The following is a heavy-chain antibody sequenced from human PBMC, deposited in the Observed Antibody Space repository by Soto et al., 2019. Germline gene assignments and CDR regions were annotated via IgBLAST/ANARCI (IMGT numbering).Heavy chain of an antibody. CDR2: INLSGGP. D-gene: IGHD3-3*02. CDR1: GGCLSGYY. J-gene: IGHJ6*01. Sequence: EILSFTLAADGGCLSGYYWTLIRQAPVRALESIWEINLSGGPNYNSYLTSRVPISIDTSKNHFSLILYSVTAADTALYYCARDGQYYHFWSGYQHEGTYGMDVWGQGTTVTVTS. V-gene: IGHV4-34*01. CDR3: ARDGQYYHFWSGYQHEGTYGMDV.